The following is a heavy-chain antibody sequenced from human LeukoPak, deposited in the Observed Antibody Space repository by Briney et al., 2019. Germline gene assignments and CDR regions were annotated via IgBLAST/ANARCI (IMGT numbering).Heavy chain of an antibody. CDR1: GGSISGHY. J-gene: IGHJ6*02. CDR3: ARFGVDYDMDV. CDR2: IHYTGKP. D-gene: IGHD3-16*01. V-gene: IGHV4-59*11. Sequence: SETLSLTCSVSGGSISGHYWTWIRQPPGNGLEWIGQIHYTGKPDYNPSLKSRITISVDTSKNQVSLQVSSVTAADSAIYYCARFGVDYDMDVWGHGTTVTVFS.